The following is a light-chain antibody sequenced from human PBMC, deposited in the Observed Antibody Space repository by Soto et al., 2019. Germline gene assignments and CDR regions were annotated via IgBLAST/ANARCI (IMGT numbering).Light chain of an antibody. J-gene: IGKJ4*01. CDR1: QSVSSSY. CDR3: HQYDNSPLT. Sequence: EIVLTQSSGTLSLSPGERATLSCRASQSVSSSYLAWYQQKPGQAPRLLIYGASSRATGIPDRFSGSGSGTDFTLTISRLEPEDFAVYYCHQYDNSPLTFGGGTKVEIK. CDR2: GAS. V-gene: IGKV3-20*01.